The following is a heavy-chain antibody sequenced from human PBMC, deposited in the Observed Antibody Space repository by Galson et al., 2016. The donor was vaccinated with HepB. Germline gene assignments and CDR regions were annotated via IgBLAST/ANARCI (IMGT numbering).Heavy chain of an antibody. CDR3: ARDGASQFSSNWYVAFDI. V-gene: IGHV3-48*02. J-gene: IGHJ3*02. CDR1: GFTFSRYS. CDR2: IRSRSSTI. D-gene: IGHD6-13*01. Sequence: SLRLSCAASGFTFSRYSMNWVRQAPGKGLEWVSHIRSRSSTIYYADSVRGRFTISRDNTKNSLYLQMNSLRDEDTAVYYWARDGASQFSSNWYVAFDIWGQGTVVTVSS.